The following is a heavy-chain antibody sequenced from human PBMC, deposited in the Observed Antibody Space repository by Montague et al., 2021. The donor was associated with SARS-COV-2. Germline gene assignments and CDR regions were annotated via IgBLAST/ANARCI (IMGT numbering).Heavy chain of an antibody. CDR2: ISSSGSTI. CDR3: ASDSGIEIPDYYYSMDV. D-gene: IGHD5-24*01. Sequence: SLRLSCAASGFTFSSYEMNWVRQAPGKGLEWVSYISSSGSTIYYADSVKGRFTISRDNAKNSLYLQMNILRAEDTAIYYCASDSGIEIPDYYYSMDVWGQGTTVTVSS. J-gene: IGHJ6*02. CDR1: GFTFSSYE. V-gene: IGHV3-48*03.